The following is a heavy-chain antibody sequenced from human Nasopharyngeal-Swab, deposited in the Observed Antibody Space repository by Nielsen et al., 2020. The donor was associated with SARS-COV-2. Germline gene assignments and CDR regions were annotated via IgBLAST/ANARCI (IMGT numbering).Heavy chain of an antibody. D-gene: IGHD3-3*01. Sequence: SVKVSCKSSGYTFTSYAMNWVRPAPGQGLEWMGWINTNTGNPTYAQGFTGRFVFSLDTSVSTAYLQISSLKAEDTAVYYCARDEKSQGIFVVVISGQWWFDPWGQGTLVTVSS. CDR3: ARDEKSQGIFVVVISGQWWFDP. J-gene: IGHJ5*02. CDR2: INTNTGNP. CDR1: GYTFTSYA. V-gene: IGHV7-4-1*02.